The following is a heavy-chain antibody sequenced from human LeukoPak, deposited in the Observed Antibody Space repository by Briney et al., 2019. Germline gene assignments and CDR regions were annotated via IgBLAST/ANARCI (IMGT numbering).Heavy chain of an antibody. CDR2: IYYSGNT. CDR3: ARDQYYDVSTYYEIDY. CDR1: GDSISSRSYY. Sequence: SETLSLTCTVSGDSISSRSYYWGWIRQPPGKGLEWIGSIYYSGNTYYNPSLKSRVTILVDTSKNQFSLKMTSVTAADTAVYYCARDQYYDVSTYYEIDYWGQGTLVTVSS. J-gene: IGHJ4*02. D-gene: IGHD3-22*01. V-gene: IGHV4-39*07.